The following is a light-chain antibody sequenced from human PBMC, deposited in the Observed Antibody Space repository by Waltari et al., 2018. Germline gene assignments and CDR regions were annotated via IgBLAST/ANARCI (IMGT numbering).Light chain of an antibody. Sequence: QPAPTQPPSVSGSPGQPVTIPCTGPSRHIGGYDYRTLYQQHPGSAPKLILFEVSERPSGVPSRFSGSKSANTASLTVSGLQTDDEADYFCSSYAGSNNIYVFGTGTKVTV. CDR2: EVS. J-gene: IGLJ1*01. CDR1: SRHIGGYDY. CDR3: SSYAGSNNIYV. V-gene: IGLV2-8*01.